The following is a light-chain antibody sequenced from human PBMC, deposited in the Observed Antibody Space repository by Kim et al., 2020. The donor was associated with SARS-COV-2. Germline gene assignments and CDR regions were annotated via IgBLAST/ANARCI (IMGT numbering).Light chain of an antibody. CDR1: NIGSKN. CDR2: RDN. V-gene: IGLV3-9*01. CDR3: QVLDSRTAV. Sequence: SYELTQPLSVSVALGQTARITCGGNNIGSKNVHWYQQKPGRAPVLVIYRDNNRPSGIPERFSGSNSGNTATLTISRAQAGDESDYYCQVLDSRTAVFGGGTQLTVL. J-gene: IGLJ3*02.